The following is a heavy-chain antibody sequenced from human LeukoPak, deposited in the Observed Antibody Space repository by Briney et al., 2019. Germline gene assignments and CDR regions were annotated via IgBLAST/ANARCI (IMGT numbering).Heavy chain of an antibody. D-gene: IGHD1-7*01. CDR2: INPSGGST. CDR1: GHTFTSYY. V-gene: IGHV1-46*01. Sequence: ASVKVSCKASGHTFTSYYMHWVRQAPGQGLEWMGIINPSGGSTSYAQKFQGRVTMTRDMSTSTVYMELSSLRSEDTAVYYCARTSRGRDWNYLDYYYYMDVWGKGTTVTVSS. CDR3: ARTSRGRDWNYLDYYYYMDV. J-gene: IGHJ6*03.